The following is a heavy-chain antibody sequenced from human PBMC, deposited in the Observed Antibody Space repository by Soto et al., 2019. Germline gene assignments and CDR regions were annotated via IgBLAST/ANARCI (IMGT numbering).Heavy chain of an antibody. D-gene: IGHD3-3*01. CDR1: GYSFTIYW. V-gene: IGHV5-51*01. J-gene: IGHJ4*02. CDR3: ARHRAHYDFWSGYHFDY. Sequence: PGESLNISCNGSGYSFTIYWIGWVRQMPGKGLEWMGIIYPGDSDTRYSPSFQGQVTISADKSISTAYLQWSSLKASDTAMYYCARHRAHYDFWSGYHFDYWGQGTLVTVSS. CDR2: IYPGDSDT.